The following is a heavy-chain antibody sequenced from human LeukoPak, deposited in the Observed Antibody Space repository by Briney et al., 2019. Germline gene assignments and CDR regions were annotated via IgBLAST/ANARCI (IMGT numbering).Heavy chain of an antibody. V-gene: IGHV3-23*01. Sequence: GGSLRLSCAASGFTFSGYAMSWVRQAPGKGLEWVSTISGSGGSTNYVDSVKGRFTISRDNSKNTLYLQMNSLRAEDTAVYYCAKGGCSSASCSDFDCWGQGTLVTVSS. CDR3: AKGGCSSASCSDFDC. CDR1: GFTFSGYA. D-gene: IGHD2-2*01. CDR2: ISGSGGST. J-gene: IGHJ4*02.